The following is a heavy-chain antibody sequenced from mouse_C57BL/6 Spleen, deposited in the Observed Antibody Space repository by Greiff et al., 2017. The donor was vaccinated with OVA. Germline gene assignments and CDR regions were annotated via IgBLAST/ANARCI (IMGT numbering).Heavy chain of an antibody. D-gene: IGHD2-1*01. CDR3: TAYGNYLSYYFDY. J-gene: IGHJ2*01. CDR1: GFTFSNYW. CDR2: IRLKSDNYAT. V-gene: IGHV6-3*01. Sequence: EVHLVESGGGLVQPGGSMKLSCVASGFTFSNYWMNWVRQSPEKGLEWVAQIRLKSDNYATHYAESVKGRFTISRDDSKSSVYLQMNNLRAEDTGIYYCTAYGNYLSYYFDYWGQGTTLTVSS.